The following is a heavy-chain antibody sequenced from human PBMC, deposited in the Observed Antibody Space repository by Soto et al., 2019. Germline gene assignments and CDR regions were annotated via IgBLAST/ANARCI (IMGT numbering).Heavy chain of an antibody. CDR1: GFTFGDYA. J-gene: IGHJ4*02. D-gene: IGHD6-13*01. Sequence: GGSLRLSCTASGFTFGDYAMSWFRQAPGKGLEWVGFIRSKAYGGTTEYAASVKGRFTISRDDSKSIAYLQMNSLKTEDTAVYYCTRDLGIAAATSALFDYWGQGTPVTSPQ. CDR2: IRSKAYGGTT. CDR3: TRDLGIAAATSALFDY. V-gene: IGHV3-49*03.